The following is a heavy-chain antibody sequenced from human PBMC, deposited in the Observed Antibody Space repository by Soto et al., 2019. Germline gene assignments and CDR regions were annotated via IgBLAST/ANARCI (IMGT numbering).Heavy chain of an antibody. V-gene: IGHV3-74*01. CDR1: GFTFSSYW. CDR3: ARLPNKSPQN. J-gene: IGHJ1*01. CDR2: ISNDGSS. Sequence: EVQLVESGGGLVQPGGSLRLSCVASGFTFSSYWMHWVRQAPGKGLVWVSSISNDGSSIYADPVKGRFTISRDNAKNTLYLQTNSLRAEDTAVYYCARLPNKSPQNWGQGTLVIVSP.